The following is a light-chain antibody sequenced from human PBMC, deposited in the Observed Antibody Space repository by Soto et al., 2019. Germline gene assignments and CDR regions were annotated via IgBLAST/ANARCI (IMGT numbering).Light chain of an antibody. J-gene: IGKJ1*01. CDR2: KAS. V-gene: IGKV1-5*03. CDR1: QSISIW. Sequence: DIQMTQSPSTLSASVGERVIITCRASQSISIWLAWYQQRPGKAPKLLIYKASSLQSGVPSRFSGSGSGTEFTLTISSLQPDDFTTYYCQQYTSNPWTFGQGTKVEIK. CDR3: QQYTSNPWT.